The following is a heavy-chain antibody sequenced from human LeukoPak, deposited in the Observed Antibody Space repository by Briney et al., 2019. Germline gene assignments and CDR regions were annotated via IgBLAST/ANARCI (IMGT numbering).Heavy chain of an antibody. CDR1: GYTFTNNY. J-gene: IGHJ5*02. CDR3: ARGRPNWFDP. V-gene: IGHV1-2*02. CDR2: INPNSGGA. Sequence: ASVKVSCKASGYTFTNNYMHWVRQAPGQGLEWMGWINPNSGGANYAQKFQGRVTMTRDTSISTAYMELSRLRSDDTAVYYRARGRPNWFDPWGQGTLVTVSS.